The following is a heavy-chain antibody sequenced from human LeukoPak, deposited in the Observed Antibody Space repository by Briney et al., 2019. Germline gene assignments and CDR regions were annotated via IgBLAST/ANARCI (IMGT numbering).Heavy chain of an antibody. V-gene: IGHV3-48*03. Sequence: GGSLRLSCAASGFSFNYYAMSWVRQTPGKGLEWVSYISSSGSTIYYADSVKGRFTISRDNAKNSLYLQMNSLRAEDTAVYYCARDEGYYYDSSDYWGQGTLVTVSS. D-gene: IGHD3-22*01. CDR2: ISSSGSTI. CDR1: GFSFNYYA. CDR3: ARDEGYYYDSSDY. J-gene: IGHJ4*02.